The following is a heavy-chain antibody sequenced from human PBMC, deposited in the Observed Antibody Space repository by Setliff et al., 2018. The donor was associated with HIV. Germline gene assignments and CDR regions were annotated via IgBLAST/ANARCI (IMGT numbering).Heavy chain of an antibody. J-gene: IGHJ3*02. Sequence: SVKVSCKGFGGTFSTYSLSWVRQAPGQGLEWMGGIIPIFGKTNYAQKFQGRVTITADKSTTTAFMDLSGLRSGDTAVYYCAESRSPSIFSAPTNAFDIWGQGTMVTVSS. CDR1: GGTFSTYS. CDR2: IIPIFGKT. CDR3: AESRSPSIFSAPTNAFDI. V-gene: IGHV1-69*06. D-gene: IGHD3-9*01.